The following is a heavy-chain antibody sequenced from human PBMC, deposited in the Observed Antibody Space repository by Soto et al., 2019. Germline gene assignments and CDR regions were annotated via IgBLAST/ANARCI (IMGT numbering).Heavy chain of an antibody. CDR2: ITWNGGNT. V-gene: IGHV3-43*01. CDR1: GFRFDDYN. J-gene: IGHJ6*04. Sequence: GGSLRLSCAASGFRFDDYNIHWVRQAPGKGLEWVSLITWNGGNTYYADSVKGRFTISRDGTTESVSLQMTSLKREDTGLYYCARETLSFGSAMDVWGKGTRVTVS. D-gene: IGHD3-3*01. CDR3: ARETLSFGSAMDV.